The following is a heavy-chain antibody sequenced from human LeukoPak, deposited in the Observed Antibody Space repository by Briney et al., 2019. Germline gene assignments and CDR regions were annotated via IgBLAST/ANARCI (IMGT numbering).Heavy chain of an antibody. CDR1: GFTFSSYG. V-gene: IGHV3-7*03. CDR3: AVGTHWTNGVWGDAFDI. D-gene: IGHD2-8*01. Sequence: PGGSLRLSCAASGFTFSSYGMHWVRQAPGKGLEWVANIKQDGSEKYYVDSVKGRFTISRDNAKNSLYLQMNSLRAEDMALYYCAVGTHWTNGVWGDAFDIWGQGTMVTVSS. CDR2: IKQDGSEK. J-gene: IGHJ3*02.